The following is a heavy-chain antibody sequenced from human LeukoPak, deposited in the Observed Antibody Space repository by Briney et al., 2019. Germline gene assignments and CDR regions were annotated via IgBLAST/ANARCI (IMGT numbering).Heavy chain of an antibody. CDR2: ITGSGGTT. CDR1: GFTFTSYA. V-gene: IGHV3-23*01. CDR3: AKMQGYFDY. Sequence: GGSLRLSCAASGFTFTSYAMSWVRQAPGKGLEWVSAITGSGGTTYYADFVKGRFTISRDNSKNTLYLQMNSLRVEDTAVYYCAKMQGYFDYWGQGTLVTVSS. J-gene: IGHJ4*02.